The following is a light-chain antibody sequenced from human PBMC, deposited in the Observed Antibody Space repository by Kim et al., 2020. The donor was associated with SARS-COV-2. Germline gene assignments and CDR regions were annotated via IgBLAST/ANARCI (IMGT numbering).Light chain of an antibody. J-gene: IGLJ3*02. CDR2: QDD. CDR1: QLGDKY. Sequence: SYELTQPPSVSVSPGQTASITCSGDQLGDKYACWYQQKPGQSPVLVIYQDDKRPSGIPERFSGSNSGNTATLTISGTQAMDEADYYCQTWDSSFWVFGGGTQLTVL. CDR3: QTWDSSFWV. V-gene: IGLV3-1*01.